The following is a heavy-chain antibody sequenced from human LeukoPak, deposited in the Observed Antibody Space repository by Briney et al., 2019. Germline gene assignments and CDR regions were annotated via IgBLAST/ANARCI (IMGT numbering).Heavy chain of an antibody. D-gene: IGHD4-17*01. CDR2: INPNSGGT. V-gene: IGHV1-2*04. J-gene: IGHJ5*02. Sequence: ASVKVSCKASGYTFTCYYMHWVRQAPGQGLEWMGWINPNSGGTNYAQKFQGWVTMTRDTSISTAYMELSRLRSDDTAVYYCARERGDYAGFWFDPWGQGTLVTVSS. CDR1: GYTFTCYY. CDR3: ARERGDYAGFWFDP.